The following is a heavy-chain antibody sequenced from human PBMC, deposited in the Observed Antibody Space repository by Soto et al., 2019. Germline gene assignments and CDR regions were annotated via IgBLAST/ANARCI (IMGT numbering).Heavy chain of an antibody. CDR2: ISGSGDST. CDR3: AKRTSGWYFDY. J-gene: IGHJ4*02. CDR1: GFTFSNYA. Sequence: EVQLLESGGNLVQPGGSLRLSCAASGFTFSNYAMSWVRQAPGKGLEWVSVISGSGDSTYYADSVKGRFTISRDNSKNTLYLQMTSLRAEETAVYYCAKRTSGWYFDYWGEGTLVTVSS. D-gene: IGHD6-19*01. V-gene: IGHV3-23*01.